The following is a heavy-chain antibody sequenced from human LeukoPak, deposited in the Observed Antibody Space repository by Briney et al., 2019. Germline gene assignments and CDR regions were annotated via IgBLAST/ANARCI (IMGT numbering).Heavy chain of an antibody. D-gene: IGHD3-10*01. CDR1: GGSISSSDYH. Sequence: SETLSLTCTVSGGSISSSDYHWGWIRQPPGKGLEWIGSIYYSGTTYYNPSLKSRVTISVDTSKNQFSLKLSSVTAADTAVYYCARRGYYPIDYWGQGILVSASS. V-gene: IGHV4-39*01. J-gene: IGHJ4*02. CDR2: IYYSGTT. CDR3: ARRGYYPIDY.